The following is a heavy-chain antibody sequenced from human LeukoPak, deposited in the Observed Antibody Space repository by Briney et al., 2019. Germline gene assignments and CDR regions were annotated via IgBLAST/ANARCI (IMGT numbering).Heavy chain of an antibody. D-gene: IGHD6-6*01. J-gene: IGHJ4*02. CDR2: INSDGSST. CDR3: ARGAARVLTDY. Sequence: GGSLRLSCAASGFTFSSYWMHWVRQAPGKGLVWVSRINSDGSSTSCADSVKGRFTISRDNAKNTLYLQMNSLRAEDTAVYYCARGAARVLTDYWGQGTLVTVSS. V-gene: IGHV3-74*01. CDR1: GFTFSSYW.